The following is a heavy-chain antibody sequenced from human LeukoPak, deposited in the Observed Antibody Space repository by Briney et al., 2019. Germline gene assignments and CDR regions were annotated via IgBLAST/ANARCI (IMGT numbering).Heavy chain of an antibody. CDR2: ISAYNGNT. D-gene: IGHD6-13*01. V-gene: IGHV1-18*01. CDR1: GYTFTSYG. J-gene: IGHJ3*02. CDR3: AREQWQQQDAFDI. Sequence: ASVKVPCKASGYTFTSYGISWVRQAPGQGLEWMGWISAYNGNTNYAQKLQGRVTMTTDTSTSTAYMELRSLRSDDTVVYYCAREQWQQQDAFDIWGQGTMVTVSS.